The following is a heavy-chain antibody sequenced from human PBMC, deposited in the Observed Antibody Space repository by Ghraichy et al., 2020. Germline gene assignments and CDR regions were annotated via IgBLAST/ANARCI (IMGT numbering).Heavy chain of an antibody. CDR3: AKNAWDNRIVGASTFFDY. J-gene: IGHJ4*02. V-gene: IGHV3-30*18. Sequence: SCAASGFTFSTYGMHWVRQAPGKGLEWVAIISYDGSNKDYADSVKGRFTISRDNSKNTLHLQMNSLRAEDTAAYYCAKNAWDNRIVGASTFFDYWGQGTLVAVSS. D-gene: IGHD1-26*01. CDR2: ISYDGSNK. CDR1: GFTFSTYG.